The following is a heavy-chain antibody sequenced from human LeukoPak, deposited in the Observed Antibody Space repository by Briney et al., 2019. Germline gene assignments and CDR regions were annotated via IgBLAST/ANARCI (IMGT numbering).Heavy chain of an antibody. J-gene: IGHJ3*02. CDR2: IYHSGST. CDR1: GYSISSGYY. Sequence: SETLSLTCTVSGYSISSGYYWGWIRQPPGKGLEWIGSIYHSGSTYYNPSLKSRVTISVDTSKNQFSLKLSSVTAADTAVYYCARAPKSYYDYVWGSHGGAFDIWGQGTMVTVSS. D-gene: IGHD3-16*01. V-gene: IGHV4-38-2*02. CDR3: ARAPKSYYDYVWGSHGGAFDI.